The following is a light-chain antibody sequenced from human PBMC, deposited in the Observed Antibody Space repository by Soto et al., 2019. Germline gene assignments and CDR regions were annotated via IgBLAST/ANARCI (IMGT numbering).Light chain of an antibody. J-gene: IGLJ1*01. CDR1: SSDFGDDKY. Sequence: QSALTQPASVSGSPGQSITMSCTGSSSDFGDDKYVTWYQQQPGKGPNLLIYGVSKLPSGVANRSSGSKSGNTASLTISGLQAEDEADYYCQSYDSSLSGYVFGTGTKLTVL. CDR2: GVS. CDR3: QSYDSSLSGYV. V-gene: IGLV2-14*01.